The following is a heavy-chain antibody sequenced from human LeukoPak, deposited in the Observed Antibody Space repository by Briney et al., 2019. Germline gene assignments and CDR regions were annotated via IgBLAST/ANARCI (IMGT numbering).Heavy chain of an antibody. D-gene: IGHD3-10*01. CDR1: GGSISSYY. CDR2: IYTSGST. CDR3: AATEPGSYYNPFDY. Sequence: SETLSLTCTVSGGSISSYYWSWIRQPAGKVLEWIGRIYTSGSTNYNPSLKSRVTMSVDTSKNQFSLKLSSVTAADTAVYYCAATEPGSYYNPFDYWGQGTLVTVSS. V-gene: IGHV4-4*07. J-gene: IGHJ4*02.